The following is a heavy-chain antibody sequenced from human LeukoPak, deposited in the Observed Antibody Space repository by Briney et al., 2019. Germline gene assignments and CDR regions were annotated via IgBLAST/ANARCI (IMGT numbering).Heavy chain of an antibody. CDR2: FDPEDGET. CDR1: GDTLTELS. J-gene: IGHJ5*02. Sequence: ASVKVSCKVSGDTLTELSMHWVRQAPGQGLEWMGGFDPEDGETIYAQKFQGRVTMTEDTSTDTAYMELSSLRSEDTAVYYCATDPRRTVTGTNWFDPWGQGTLVTVSS. D-gene: IGHD4-17*01. V-gene: IGHV1-24*01. CDR3: ATDPRRTVTGTNWFDP.